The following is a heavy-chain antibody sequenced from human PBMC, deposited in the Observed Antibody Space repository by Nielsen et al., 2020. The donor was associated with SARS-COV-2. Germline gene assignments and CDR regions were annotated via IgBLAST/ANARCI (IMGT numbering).Heavy chain of an antibody. Sequence: ASVKVSCKASGYTFTSYYLHWVRQAPGQGLEWMGIINPSGGSTTYAQKFQGRVTMTEDTSTDTAYMELSSLRSEDTAVYYCATEKAWIPSIYGMDVWGQGTTVTVSS. CDR3: ATEKAWIPSIYGMDV. J-gene: IGHJ6*02. D-gene: IGHD5-18*01. CDR1: GYTFTSYY. CDR2: INPSGGST. V-gene: IGHV1-46*01.